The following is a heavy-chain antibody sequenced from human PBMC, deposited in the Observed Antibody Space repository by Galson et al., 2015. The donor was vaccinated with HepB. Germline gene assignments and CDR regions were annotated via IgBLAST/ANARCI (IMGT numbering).Heavy chain of an antibody. V-gene: IGHV6-1*01. J-gene: IGHJ4*02. CDR1: GDSVSSNSAA. CDR3: ARVLYYYDSSGYYYDT. Sequence: CAISGDSVSSNSAAWNWIRQSPSRGLEWLGMTYYRSEWYNDYAVSVKSRITINPDTSKNQFSLQLNSVTPEDTAVYYCARVLYYYDSSGYYYDTWGQGTLVTVSS. D-gene: IGHD3-22*01. CDR2: TYYRSEWYN.